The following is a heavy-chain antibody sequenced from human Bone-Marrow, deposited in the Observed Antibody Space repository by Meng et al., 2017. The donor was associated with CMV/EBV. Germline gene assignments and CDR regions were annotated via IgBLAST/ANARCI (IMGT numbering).Heavy chain of an antibody. D-gene: IGHD2-15*01. J-gene: IGHJ6*02. CDR1: GFTFSSYG. V-gene: IGHV3-33*01. CDR2: IWYDGSNK. CDR3: SVAATPYTYYGMDV. Sequence: GESLKISCAASGFTFSSYGMHWVRQAPGKGLEWVAVIWYDGSNKYYADSVKGRFTISRNNSKNTLYLQMTSLRAEDTAVYYCSVAATPYTYYGMDVWGQGTTVTVSS.